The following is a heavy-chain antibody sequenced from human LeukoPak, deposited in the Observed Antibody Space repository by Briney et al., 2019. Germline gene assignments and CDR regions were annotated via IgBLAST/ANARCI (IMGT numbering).Heavy chain of an antibody. CDR1: GFTFNTYA. J-gene: IGHJ4*02. Sequence: GGSLRLSCAASGFTFNTYAMSWVRQPPGKGLEWVSSITVSGVSTYYAGSVRGRFTISRDNSKHTLYLQMNSLRADDTAVYYCAKEHLTARLFDCWGQGTLATVSS. D-gene: IGHD6-6*01. CDR2: ITVSGVST. V-gene: IGHV3-23*01. CDR3: AKEHLTARLFDC.